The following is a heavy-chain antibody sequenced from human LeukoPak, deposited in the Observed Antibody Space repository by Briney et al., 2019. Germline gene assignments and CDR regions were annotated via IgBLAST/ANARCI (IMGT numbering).Heavy chain of an antibody. CDR3: AGGAGWLIDY. J-gene: IGHJ4*02. V-gene: IGHV3-7*04. D-gene: IGHD6-19*01. CDR1: GFTFSGFW. Sequence: GGSLRLSCAASGFTFSGFWMSWVRQAPGKGLEWVAHIKEDGSDRVYVDSVKGRFTISRDNAKNSLGLQIDSPRVEDTAVYYCAGGAGWLIDYWGQGTLVTVSS. CDR2: IKEDGSDR.